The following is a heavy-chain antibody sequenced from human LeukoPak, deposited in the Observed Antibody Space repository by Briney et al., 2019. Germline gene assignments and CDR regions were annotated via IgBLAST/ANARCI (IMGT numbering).Heavy chain of an antibody. J-gene: IGHJ4*02. D-gene: IGHD3-10*01. Sequence: RGESLKISCKGSGYTFTTQWIGCVRQMPGKGLGWMGIIYPADSDSRYSPSFQGQVTISADKSISTAYLQWSSLKASDTAMYYCARRYGGYFDYWGQGTLVTVSS. CDR3: ARRYGGYFDY. V-gene: IGHV5-51*01. CDR2: IYPADSDS. CDR1: GYTFTTQW.